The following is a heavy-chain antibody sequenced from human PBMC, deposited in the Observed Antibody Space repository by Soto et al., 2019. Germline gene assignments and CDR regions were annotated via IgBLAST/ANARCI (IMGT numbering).Heavy chain of an antibody. V-gene: IGHV4-34*01. D-gene: IGHD6-19*01. CDR3: ARDRYSSGWYVENYYYGMDV. J-gene: IGHJ6*02. CDR1: GGSFSGYY. CDR2: INHSGST. Sequence: SSETLSLTCAVYGGSFSGYYWSWIRQPPGKGLEWIGEINHSGSTNYNPSLKSRVTISVDTSKNQFSLKLSSVTAADTAVYYCARDRYSSGWYVENYYYGMDVWGQGTTVTVSS.